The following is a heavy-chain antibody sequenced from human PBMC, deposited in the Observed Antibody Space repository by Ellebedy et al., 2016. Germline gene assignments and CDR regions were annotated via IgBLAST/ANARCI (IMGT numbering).Heavy chain of an antibody. Sequence: ASVKVSCKASGYTFTSYDMNWVRQATGQGLEWMGWMNPNSGNTGYAQKFQGRVTMTRNTSISTVYMELSSLRSEDTAVYYCARALYYYGSGSRFFGYWGQGTLVTVSS. V-gene: IGHV1-8*01. J-gene: IGHJ4*02. CDR3: ARALYYYGSGSRFFGY. CDR1: GYTFTSYD. D-gene: IGHD3-10*01. CDR2: MNPNSGNT.